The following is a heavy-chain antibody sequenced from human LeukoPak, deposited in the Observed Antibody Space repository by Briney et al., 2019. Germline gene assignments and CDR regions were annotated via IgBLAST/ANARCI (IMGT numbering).Heavy chain of an antibody. CDR3: TTIDTMVREFPFDY. CDR1: GFTFSSYA. D-gene: IGHD3-10*01. CDR2: ISSSGSTI. Sequence: GGSLRLSCAASGFTFSSYAMHWVRQAPGKGLEWVSYISSSGSTIYYADSVKGRFTISRDNAKNSLYLQMNSLRAEDTAVYYCTTIDTMVREFPFDYWGQGTLVTVSS. V-gene: IGHV3-48*04. J-gene: IGHJ4*02.